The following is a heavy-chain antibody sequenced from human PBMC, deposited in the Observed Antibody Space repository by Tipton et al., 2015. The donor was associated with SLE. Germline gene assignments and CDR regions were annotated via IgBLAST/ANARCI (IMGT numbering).Heavy chain of an antibody. CDR2: TPYDGYTK. D-gene: IGHD2-2*01. CDR3: ARDRNPYKDIVIEPAAPDY. Sequence: SLRLSCAASGFTFTSYAMHWVRQAPGKGLEWVAVTPYDGYTKYYAGSVKGRFSISRDNSKNTLYLQMNSLRAEDTALYYCARDRNPYKDIVIEPAAPDYWGRGTLVTVSS. J-gene: IGHJ4*02. CDR1: GFTFTSYA. V-gene: IGHV3-30*04.